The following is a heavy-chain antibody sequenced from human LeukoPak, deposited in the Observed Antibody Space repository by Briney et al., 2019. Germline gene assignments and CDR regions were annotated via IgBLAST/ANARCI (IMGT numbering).Heavy chain of an antibody. CDR3: ARGLVGWFDP. CDR2: IFHSGST. CDR1: GGSISSGGYS. Sequence: SQTLSLTCAVSGGSISSGGYSWSWIRQPPGKGLEWIGYIFHSGSTYYNPSLKSRVTISVDRSKNQFSLKLSSVTAADTAVYHCARGLVGWFDPWGQGTLVTVSS. J-gene: IGHJ5*02. V-gene: IGHV4-30-2*01. D-gene: IGHD1-26*01.